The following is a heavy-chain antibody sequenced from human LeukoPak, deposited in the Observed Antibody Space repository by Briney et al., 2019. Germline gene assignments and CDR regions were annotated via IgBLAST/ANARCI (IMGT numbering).Heavy chain of an antibody. CDR3: ASHSRIAAAAVL. D-gene: IGHD6-13*01. V-gene: IGHV1-69*04. J-gene: IGHJ4*02. CDR2: IIPILGIA. CDR1: GGTFSSYA. Sequence: ASVKVSCKASGGTFSSYAISWVRQAPGQGLEWMGRIIPILGIANYAQKFQGRVTITADKSTSTAYMELSSLRSEDTAVYYCASHSRIAAAAVLGGQGTLVTVSS.